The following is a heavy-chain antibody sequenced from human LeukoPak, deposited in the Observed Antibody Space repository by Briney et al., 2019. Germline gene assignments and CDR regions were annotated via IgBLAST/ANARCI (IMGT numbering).Heavy chain of an antibody. J-gene: IGHJ6*03. CDR2: IKQDGSEK. V-gene: IGHV3-7*01. Sequence: GGSLRLSCAASGFTFSSYWMSWVRQAPGKGLEWVANIKQDGSEKYYVDSVKGRFTISRDNAKNSLYLQMNSLRAEDTAVYYCAREAPRCSSTSCYFAVYYYYYYMDVWGKGTTVTVSS. D-gene: IGHD2-2*01. CDR3: AREAPRCSSTSCYFAVYYYYYYMDV. CDR1: GFTFSSYW.